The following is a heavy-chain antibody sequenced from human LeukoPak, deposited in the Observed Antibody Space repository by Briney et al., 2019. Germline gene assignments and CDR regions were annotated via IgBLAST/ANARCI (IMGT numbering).Heavy chain of an antibody. CDR1: GGSISSSSYY. Sequence: SETLSLTCTVSGGSISSSSYYWGWIRQPPGKGLEWIGSIYYSGSTYYNPSLKRRVTISVDTSKNQFSLKLSSVTAADTAVYYCARRQPDFWSGYYFDYWGQGTLVTVSS. CDR2: IYYSGST. J-gene: IGHJ4*02. D-gene: IGHD3-3*01. CDR3: ARRQPDFWSGYYFDY. V-gene: IGHV4-39*01.